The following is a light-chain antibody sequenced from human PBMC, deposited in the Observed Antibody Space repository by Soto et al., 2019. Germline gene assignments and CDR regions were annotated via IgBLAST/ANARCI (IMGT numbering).Light chain of an antibody. CDR1: NIAAKS. V-gene: IGLV3-21*02. CDR2: DDS. CDR3: QVWDSTSDHWV. Sequence: SYELTQPPSVSVAPGQTARITCGGDNIAAKSVHWYRQKPGQAPVLVIYDDSDRPSGIPERFSGSNSGNTATLTISRVEAGDEADYYCQVWDSTSDHWVLGGGTKVTVL. J-gene: IGLJ3*02.